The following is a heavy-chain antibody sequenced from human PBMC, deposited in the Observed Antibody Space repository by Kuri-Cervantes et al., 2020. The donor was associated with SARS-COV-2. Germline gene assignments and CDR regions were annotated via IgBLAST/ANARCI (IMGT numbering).Heavy chain of an antibody. J-gene: IGHJ4*02. CDR2: GYSSGST. CDR1: GGSISSHY. CDR3: TRAGYDNSGYYYSFDF. Sequence: SETLSLTCTVSGGSISSHYWSWIRQPPGKGLECIGYGYSSGSTNYSPSLKSRVTMSVDTSKNQFSLKLTSVTAADTAVYYCTRAGYDNSGYYYSFDFWGQGTLVTVSS. D-gene: IGHD3-22*01. V-gene: IGHV4-59*11.